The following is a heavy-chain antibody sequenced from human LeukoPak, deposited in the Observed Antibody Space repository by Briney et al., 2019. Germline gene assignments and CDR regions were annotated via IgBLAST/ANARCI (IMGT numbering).Heavy chain of an antibody. CDR3: ARDPEGYDSFDP. CDR1: GYTFTSYG. D-gene: IGHD3-3*01. J-gene: IGHJ5*02. CDR2: ISAYNGNT. V-gene: IGHV1-18*01. Sequence: ASVKVSCKASGYTFTSYGISWVRQAPGQGLEWMGWISAYNGNTNYAQKLQDRVTMTTDTSTSTAYMELRSLRSDDTAVYYCARDPEGYDSFDPWGQGTLVTVSS.